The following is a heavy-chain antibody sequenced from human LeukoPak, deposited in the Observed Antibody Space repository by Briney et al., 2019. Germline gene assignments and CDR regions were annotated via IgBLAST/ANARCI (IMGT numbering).Heavy chain of an antibody. D-gene: IGHD5-24*01. J-gene: IGHJ4*01. V-gene: IGHV3-53*01. CDR1: GLSVSSNF. Sequence: GGSLRLSCAASGLSVSSNFMSWVRQAPGKGLEWVSVIYGGGSTYYADSVKGRLTISRDTPKNTLYLQMNSLRVEDTAVYYCESTEGDGYNRAPIAYWGQGTLVTVYS. CDR3: ESTEGDGYNRAPIAY. CDR2: IYGGGST.